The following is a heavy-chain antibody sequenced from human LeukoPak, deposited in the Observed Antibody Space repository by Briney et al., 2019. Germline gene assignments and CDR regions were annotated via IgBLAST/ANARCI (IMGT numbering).Heavy chain of an antibody. V-gene: IGHV1-46*01. CDR1: GYTFTSHY. D-gene: IGHD1-26*01. J-gene: IGHJ4*02. Sequence: EASVKVSCKASGYTFTSHYMHWVRQAPGQGLEWMGIINPSGAGTTYAQKFQGRVTMTRDTSTRTVYMELSSLRSEDTAVYYCAMSGGSSGAYYFDYWGQGTLVTVSS. CDR2: INPSGAGT. CDR3: AMSGGSSGAYYFDY.